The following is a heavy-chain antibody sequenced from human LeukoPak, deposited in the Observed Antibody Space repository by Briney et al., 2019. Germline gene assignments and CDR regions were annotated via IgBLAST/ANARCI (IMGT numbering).Heavy chain of an antibody. CDR3: ARARVLRYFDRLSYFDY. V-gene: IGHV4-39*07. CDR2: IYYSGST. Sequence: PSETLSLTCTVSGGSISSSSYYWGWIRQPPGKGLEWIGSIYYSGSTYYNPSLKSRVTISVDTSKNQFSLKLSSVTAADTAVYYCARARVLRYFDRLSYFDYWGQGTLVTVSS. D-gene: IGHD3-9*01. CDR1: GGSISSSSYY. J-gene: IGHJ4*02.